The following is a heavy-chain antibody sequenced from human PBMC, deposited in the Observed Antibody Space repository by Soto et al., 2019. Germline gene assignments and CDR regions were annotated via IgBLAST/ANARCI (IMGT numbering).Heavy chain of an antibody. CDR3: TREDLGAASSLDF. Sequence: PGGSLRLSCATSGFTFGDYAMSWVRQAPGKGLEWVGFIRSKAYRGTPQYAASVKGRFTISRDDSKGIAYLQMNSLKTEDTAVYYCTREDLGAASSLDFWGQGTLVTV. CDR1: GFTFGDYA. V-gene: IGHV3-49*04. D-gene: IGHD2-15*01. CDR2: IRSKAYRGTP. J-gene: IGHJ4*02.